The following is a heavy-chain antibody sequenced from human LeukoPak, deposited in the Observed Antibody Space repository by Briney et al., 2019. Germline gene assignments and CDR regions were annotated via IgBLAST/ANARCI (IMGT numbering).Heavy chain of an antibody. Sequence: GASVKVSCKASGYTFTGYYMHWVRQAPGQGLEWMGWINPNSGGTNYAQKFQGRVTMTRDTSISTAYMELSRLRSDDTAVYYCARAQGIAVAGTTGLFDYWGQGTLVTVSS. CDR1: GYTFTGYY. V-gene: IGHV1-2*02. CDR2: INPNSGGT. CDR3: ARAQGIAVAGTTGLFDY. J-gene: IGHJ4*02. D-gene: IGHD6-19*01.